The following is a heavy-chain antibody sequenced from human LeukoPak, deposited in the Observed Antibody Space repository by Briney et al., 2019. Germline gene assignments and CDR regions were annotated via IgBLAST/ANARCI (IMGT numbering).Heavy chain of an antibody. D-gene: IGHD3-22*01. Sequence: GGSLRLSCAASGFTFSSYEMNWVRQAPGKGPEWVSYISSSGNTIYYAHSVKGRFTISRDNARNSLYLQMNSLRAEDTAVYYCARDIRDSSGYHPFDYWGQGTLVTVSS. CDR2: ISSSGNTI. J-gene: IGHJ4*02. CDR1: GFTFSSYE. V-gene: IGHV3-48*03. CDR3: ARDIRDSSGYHPFDY.